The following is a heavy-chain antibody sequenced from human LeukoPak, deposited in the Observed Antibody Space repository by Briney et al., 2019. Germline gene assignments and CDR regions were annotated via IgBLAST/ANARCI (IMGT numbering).Heavy chain of an antibody. V-gene: IGHV3-23*01. CDR2: ISGSAYST. J-gene: IGHJ4*02. D-gene: IGHD2-2*01. CDR1: RFTFSNFA. CDR3: AKSGPYCSSTTCNYFDY. Sequence: PGGSLRLSCAASRFTFSNFAMSRVRQAPGKGLEWVSTISGSAYSTYYADSVKGRFTISRDNSKNALFLQMNSLSAEDTAVYYCAKSGPYCSSTTCNYFDYRGQGTLVTVSS.